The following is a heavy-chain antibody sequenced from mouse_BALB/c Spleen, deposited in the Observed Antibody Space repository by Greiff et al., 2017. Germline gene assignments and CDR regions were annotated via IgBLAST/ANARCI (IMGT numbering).Heavy chain of an antibody. CDR3: ARSWDYGSSYVGWFAY. J-gene: IGHJ3*01. D-gene: IGHD1-1*01. CDR2: ISYSGST. Sequence: EVKLMESGPGLVKPSQSLSLTCTVTGYSITSDYAWNWIRQFPGNKLEWMGYISYSGSTNYNPSLKSRISITRDTSKNQFFLQLNSVTTEDTATYYCARSWDYGSSYVGWFAYWGQGTLVTVSA. V-gene: IGHV3-2*02. CDR1: GYSITSDYA.